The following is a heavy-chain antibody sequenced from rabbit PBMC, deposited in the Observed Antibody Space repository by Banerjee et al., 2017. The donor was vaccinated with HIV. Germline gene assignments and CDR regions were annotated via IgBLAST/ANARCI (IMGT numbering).Heavy chain of an antibody. CDR2: IDAGSSDST. J-gene: IGHJ4*01. V-gene: IGHV1S45*01. Sequence: GGGLVQPEGSLPLTCTASGFSFNNKYMMCWVRQAPGKGLEWIACIDAGSSDSTYYASWAKGRFTIYKTSSTTATLQMTSLTAADTATYFCARDLGGSSDLWGPGTLVTVS. D-gene: IGHD8-1*01. CDR1: GFSFNNKYM. CDR3: ARDLGGSSDL.